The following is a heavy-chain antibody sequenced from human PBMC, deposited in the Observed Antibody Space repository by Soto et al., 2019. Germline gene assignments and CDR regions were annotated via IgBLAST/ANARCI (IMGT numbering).Heavy chain of an antibody. CDR2: IYYSGTT. J-gene: IGHJ4*02. CDR3: ARREIQGPIDY. CDR1: GYSISSSNW. D-gene: IGHD1-26*01. Sequence: QVQLQESGPGLVKPSHTLSLTCAVSGYSISSSNWWGWIRQPPGKGLEWIGYIYYSGTTYYNPSLKSRVTMSVDTSKNQFSLKLTSVTAVDTAVHYCARREIQGPIDYWGQGTLVTISS. V-gene: IGHV4-28*01.